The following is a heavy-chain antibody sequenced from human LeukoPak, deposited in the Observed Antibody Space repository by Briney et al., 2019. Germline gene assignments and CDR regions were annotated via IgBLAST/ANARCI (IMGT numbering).Heavy chain of an antibody. CDR1: GGSFSGYY. CDR3: ARDLAGHYYGSGSSIDY. D-gene: IGHD3-10*01. CDR2: INHSGST. Sequence: KPSETLSLTCAVYGGSFSGYYWSWIRQPPGKGLEWIGEINHSGSTNYNPSLKSRVTISVDTSKNQFSLKLSSVTAADTAVYYCARDLAGHYYGSGSSIDYWGQGTLVTVS. V-gene: IGHV4-34*01. J-gene: IGHJ4*02.